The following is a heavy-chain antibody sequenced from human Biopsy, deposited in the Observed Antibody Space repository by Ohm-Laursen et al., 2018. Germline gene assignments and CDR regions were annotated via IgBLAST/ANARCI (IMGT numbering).Heavy chain of an antibody. D-gene: IGHD5-24*01. CDR1: GGSISSGSNY. CDR3: ARHDGNGPFALDS. Sequence: GTLSLTCTVSGGSISSGSNYWAWTRQPPGKGLEWIGSVYHSGTTYYSPSLKSRVTISVDTSKNQLSLKVTSVTAADTAAYYCARHDGNGPFALDSWGQGTLVTVSS. J-gene: IGHJ4*02. V-gene: IGHV4-39*01. CDR2: VYHSGTT.